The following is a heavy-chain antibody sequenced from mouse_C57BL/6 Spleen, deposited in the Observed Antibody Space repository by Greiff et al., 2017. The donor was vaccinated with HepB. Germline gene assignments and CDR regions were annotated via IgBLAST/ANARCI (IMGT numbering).Heavy chain of an antibody. CDR3: ARSRDYDYDWDY. Sequence: QVHVKQSGAELARPGASVKLSCKASGYTFTSYGLSWVKQRTGQGLEWIGEIYPRSGNTYYNEKFKGKAALTADKYSSTAYMELRSLTSEDSAVYFCARSRDYDYDWDYWGQGTTLTVSS. CDR2: IYPRSGNT. D-gene: IGHD2-4*01. CDR1: GYTFTSYG. V-gene: IGHV1-81*01. J-gene: IGHJ2*01.